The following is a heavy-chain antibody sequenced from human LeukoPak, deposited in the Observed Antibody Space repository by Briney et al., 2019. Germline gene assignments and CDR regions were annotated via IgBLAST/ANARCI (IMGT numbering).Heavy chain of an antibody. J-gene: IGHJ5*02. Sequence: PSETLSLTCAVSGYSISSGYYWGWIRQPPGKGLEWIGSIYHNGSTYYNPSLKSRVTISVDTSKNQFSLKLSSVTAADTAVYYCARLIPDFWSGYYTFWFDPWGQGTLVTVSS. V-gene: IGHV4-38-2*01. CDR3: ARLIPDFWSGYYTFWFDP. CDR1: GYSISSGYY. CDR2: IYHNGST. D-gene: IGHD3-3*01.